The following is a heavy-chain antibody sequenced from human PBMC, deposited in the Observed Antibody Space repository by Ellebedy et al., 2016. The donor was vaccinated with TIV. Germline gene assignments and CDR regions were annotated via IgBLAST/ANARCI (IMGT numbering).Heavy chain of an antibody. CDR3: ARVGVMVVTNPTDAFDV. J-gene: IGHJ3*01. Sequence: GESLKISCAASGFTVSSNYMTWVRQAPGKGLEWVSVIYNSGNTQYADSVKGRFTISRDNSKNVLYLQMNSLRAEDTAVYFCARVGVMVVTNPTDAFDVWGQGTMVTASS. CDR2: IYNSGNT. V-gene: IGHV3-53*01. CDR1: GFTVSSNY. D-gene: IGHD2-21*02.